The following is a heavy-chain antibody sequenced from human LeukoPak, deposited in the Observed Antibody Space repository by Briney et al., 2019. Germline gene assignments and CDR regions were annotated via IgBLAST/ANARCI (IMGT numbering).Heavy chain of an antibody. CDR1: GGSISSGDYY. CDR3: ARVPRYYYGMDV. V-gene: IGHV4-30-4*01. J-gene: IGHJ6*02. CDR2: IYYSGST. Sequence: SQTLSLTCTVSGGSISSGDYYWSWIRQPPGKGLEWIGYIYYSGSTYYNPSLRSRVTISVGTSKNQFSLKLSSVTAADTAVYYCARVPRYYYGMDVWGQGTTVTVSS.